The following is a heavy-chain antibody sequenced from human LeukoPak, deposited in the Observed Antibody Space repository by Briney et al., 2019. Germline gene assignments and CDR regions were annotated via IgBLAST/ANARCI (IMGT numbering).Heavy chain of an antibody. CDR2: IYPGDSDT. V-gene: IGHV5-51*01. CDR1: GYSFTTFW. J-gene: IGHJ4*02. CDR3: ASTVRSSSPFDY. Sequence: GECLKISCKASGYSFTTFWIGWVRQMPGKGLEWMGIIYPGDSDTRYSPSFQGQVTISAGKSISTAYLHWSSLKASDTAMYYCASTVRSSSPFDYWGQGTLVTVSS. D-gene: IGHD6-6*01.